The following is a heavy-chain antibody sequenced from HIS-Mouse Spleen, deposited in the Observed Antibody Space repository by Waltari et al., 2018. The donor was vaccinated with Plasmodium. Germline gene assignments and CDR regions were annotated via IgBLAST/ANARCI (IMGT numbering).Heavy chain of an antibody. D-gene: IGHD6-13*01. CDR2: IYYSGST. CDR1: GGPISSRGYY. J-gene: IGHJ4*02. V-gene: IGHV4-31*03. CDR3: ARSIAATVTFYFDY. Sequence: QVQLQESGPGLVKPSQTLSLTCTVSGGPISSRGYYWSWIRQHPGKGLEWIGYIYYSGSTYYNPSLKSRVTISVDTSKNQFSLKLSSVTAADTAVYYCARSIAATVTFYFDYWGQGTLVTVSS.